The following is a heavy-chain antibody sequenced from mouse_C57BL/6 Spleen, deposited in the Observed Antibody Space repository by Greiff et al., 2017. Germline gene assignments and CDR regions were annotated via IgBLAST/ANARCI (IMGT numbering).Heavy chain of an antibody. J-gene: IGHJ2*01. CDR3: ARRSTMVTTDYFDY. D-gene: IGHD2-2*01. CDR1: GYAFSSYW. Sequence: QVQLQQSGAELVKPGASVKISCKASGYAFSSYWMHWVKQRPGKGLEWIGQIYPGDGDTNYNGQFKGKATLTADKSSSTAYMQLSSLTSEDSAVYFCARRSTMVTTDYFDYWGQGTTLTVSA. V-gene: IGHV1-80*01. CDR2: IYPGDGDT.